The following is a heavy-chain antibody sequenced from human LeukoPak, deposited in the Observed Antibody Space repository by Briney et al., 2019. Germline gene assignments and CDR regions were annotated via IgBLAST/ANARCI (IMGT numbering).Heavy chain of an antibody. CDR3: ARGATGGVGSNWYPEEFDY. CDR1: GYTXTGYY. Sequence: GASVKVSCKASGYTXTGYYMHWVRQAPGQGLEWMGWINPNSGGTNYAQKFQGRVTMTRDTSISTAYMELSRLRSDDTAVYYCARGATGGVGSNWYPEEFDYWGQGTLVTVSS. J-gene: IGHJ4*02. CDR2: INPNSGGT. V-gene: IGHV1-2*02. D-gene: IGHD6-13*01.